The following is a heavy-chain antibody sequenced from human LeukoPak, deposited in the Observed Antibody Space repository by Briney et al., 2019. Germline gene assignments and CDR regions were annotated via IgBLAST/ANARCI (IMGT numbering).Heavy chain of an antibody. Sequence: ASVKVSCKASGGTFSSYAISWVRQAPGQGLEWVGGIIPIFGTANYAQKFQGRVTITADESTSTAYMELSSLRSDDTAVYYCATQLHYYDSSGYYNYWGQGTLVTVSS. J-gene: IGHJ4*02. CDR1: GGTFSSYA. CDR2: IIPIFGTA. CDR3: ATQLHYYDSSGYYNY. V-gene: IGHV1-69*13. D-gene: IGHD3-22*01.